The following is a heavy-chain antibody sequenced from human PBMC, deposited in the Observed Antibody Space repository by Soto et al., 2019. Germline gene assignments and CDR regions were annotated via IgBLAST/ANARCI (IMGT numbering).Heavy chain of an antibody. CDR2: IYYSGST. D-gene: IGHD3-3*01. CDR3: ARAITIFGLGPPAPHFDY. Sequence: SETLSLTCTVSGGSISSYYWSWIRQPPGKGLEWIGYIYYSGSTNYNPSLKSRVTISVDTSKNQFSLKLSSVTAADTAVYYCARAITIFGLGPPAPHFDYWGQGTLVTVSS. CDR1: GGSISSYY. V-gene: IGHV4-59*01. J-gene: IGHJ4*02.